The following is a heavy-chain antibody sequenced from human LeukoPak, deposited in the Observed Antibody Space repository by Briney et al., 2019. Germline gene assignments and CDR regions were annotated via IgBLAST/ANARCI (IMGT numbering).Heavy chain of an antibody. J-gene: IGHJ4*02. CDR2: ISGSGGST. D-gene: IGHD4-17*01. CDR3: AKGPRDYGDYEYYFDY. Sequence: GGSLRLSCAASGFTFSSYWMSWVRQAPGKGLEWVSAISGSGGSTYYADSVKGRFTISRDNSKNTLYLQMNSLRAEDTAVYYCAKGPRDYGDYEYYFDYWGQGTLVTVSS. CDR1: GFTFSSYW. V-gene: IGHV3-23*01.